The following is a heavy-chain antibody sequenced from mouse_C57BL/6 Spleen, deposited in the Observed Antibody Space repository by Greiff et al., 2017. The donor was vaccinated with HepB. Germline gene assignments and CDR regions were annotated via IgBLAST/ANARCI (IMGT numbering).Heavy chain of an antibody. Sequence: EVKLVESGPELVKPGASVKIPCKASGYTFTDYNMDWVKQSHGKSLEWIGDINPNNGGTIYNQKFKGKATLTVDKSSSTAYMELRSLTSEDTAVYYCARHYYGSSGGYYFDYWGQGTTLTVSS. J-gene: IGHJ2*01. CDR3: ARHYYGSSGGYYFDY. CDR2: INPNNGGT. CDR1: GYTFTDYN. V-gene: IGHV1-18*01. D-gene: IGHD1-1*01.